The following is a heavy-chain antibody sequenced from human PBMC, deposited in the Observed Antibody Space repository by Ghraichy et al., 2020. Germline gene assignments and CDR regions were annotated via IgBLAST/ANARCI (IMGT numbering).Heavy chain of an antibody. D-gene: IGHD3-16*01. CDR3: ARGGGVRLRFFFNWFDP. V-gene: IGHV4-34*01. J-gene: IGHJ5*02. CDR2: INHSGST. Sequence: SETLSLTCAVYGGSFSGYYWSWIRQPPGKGLEWIGEINHSGSTNYNPSLKSRVTISVDTSKNQFSLKLSSVTAADTAVYYCARGGGVRLRFFFNWFDPWGQGTLVTVSS. CDR1: GGSFSGYY.